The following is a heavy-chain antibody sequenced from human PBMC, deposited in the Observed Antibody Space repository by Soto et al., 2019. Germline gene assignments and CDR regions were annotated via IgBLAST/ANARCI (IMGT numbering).Heavy chain of an antibody. V-gene: IGHV4-59*08. J-gene: IGHJ6*02. Sequence: SETLSLTCTVSGGSISTYYWSWIRQPPGKGLEWIGYIYYSGSINYNPSLKSRVTISVDTSNNQFSLKLSSVTAADTAVYYCARHSGGYYYYGMDVWGHGTTVT. CDR2: IYYSGSI. CDR1: GGSISTYY. D-gene: IGHD3-16*01. CDR3: ARHSGGYYYYGMDV.